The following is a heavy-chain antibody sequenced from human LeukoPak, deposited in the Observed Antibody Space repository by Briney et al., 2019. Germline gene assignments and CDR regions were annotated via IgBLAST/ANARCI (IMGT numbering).Heavy chain of an antibody. CDR2: ISAYNGNT. J-gene: IGHJ4*02. CDR1: GYTFTSYG. CDR3: ARDIVEYYGSGSLPRY. V-gene: IGHV1-18*01. Sequence: EASVKVSCKASGYTFTSYGISWVRQAPGQGLEWMGWISAYNGNTNYAQKLQGRVTMTTDTSTSTAYMELRSLRSDDTAVYYCARDIVEYYGSGSLPRYWGQGTLVTVSS. D-gene: IGHD3-10*01.